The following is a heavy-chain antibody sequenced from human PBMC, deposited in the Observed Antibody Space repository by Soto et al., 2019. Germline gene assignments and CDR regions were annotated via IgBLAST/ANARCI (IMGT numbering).Heavy chain of an antibody. CDR3: ARGLWYSSSSEFYYGMDV. J-gene: IGHJ6*02. CDR1: GGSVSSGSYY. Sequence: PSETLSLTCTVSGGSVSSGSYYWSWIRQPPGKGLEWIGYIYYSGSTSYNPSLKSRVTISVDTSKNQFSLKLSSVTAADTAVYYCARGLWYSSSSEFYYGMDVWGQGTTVTVSS. V-gene: IGHV4-61*01. CDR2: IYYSGST. D-gene: IGHD6-6*01.